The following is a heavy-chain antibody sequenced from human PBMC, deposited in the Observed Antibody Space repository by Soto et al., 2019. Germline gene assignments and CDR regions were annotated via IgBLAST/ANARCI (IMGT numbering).Heavy chain of an antibody. V-gene: IGHV4-30-4*01. CDR1: GDSISNGYYT. CDR2: IYNSVNT. D-gene: IGHD3-10*01. J-gene: IGHJ4*02. CDR3: ARGPSGDKVDY. Sequence: PSETLSLTCTVSGDSISNGYYTWSWIRQPPGKDLEWIGHIYNSVNTYSNPSLKSRVTISADTSKNQFSLKLSSVTAADTAVYYCARGPSGDKVDYWGQGTLVTVSS.